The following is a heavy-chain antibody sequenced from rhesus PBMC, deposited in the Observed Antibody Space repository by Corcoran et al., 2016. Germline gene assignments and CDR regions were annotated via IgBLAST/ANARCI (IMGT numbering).Heavy chain of an antibody. CDR1: VGSISSSYYY. CDR2: ITYSGSN. D-gene: IGHD6-31*01. J-gene: IGHJ4*01. V-gene: IGHV4-122*02. Sequence: VQLQESGPGLVKPSETLSLTCAVSVGSISSSYYYWCWIRQAPGKGREWIGYITYSGSNRYNPSLKSRVTISRDTSKNQFSLKLSSVTAADTAVYYCARGEQRLVPFDYWGQGVLVTVSS. CDR3: ARGEQRLVPFDY.